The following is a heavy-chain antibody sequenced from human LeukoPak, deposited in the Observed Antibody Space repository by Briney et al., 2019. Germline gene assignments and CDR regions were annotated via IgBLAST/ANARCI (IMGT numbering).Heavy chain of an antibody. CDR1: GGSISSGSYY. CDR2: IYTSGST. V-gene: IGHV4-61*02. D-gene: IGHD4-11*01. J-gene: IGHJ4*02. CDR3: ARAGGYYSNSLDY. Sequence: SQTLSLTXTVSGGSISSGSYYWSWIRQPAGKGLEWIGRIYTSGSTNYNPSLKSRVTISVDTSKNQFSLKLSSVTAADTAVYYCARAGGYYSNSLDYWGQGTLVTVSS.